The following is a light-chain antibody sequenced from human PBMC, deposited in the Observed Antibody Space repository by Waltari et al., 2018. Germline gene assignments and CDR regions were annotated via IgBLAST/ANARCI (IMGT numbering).Light chain of an antibody. J-gene: IGKJ4*01. CDR2: DAS. V-gene: IGKV3-11*01. Sequence: EIVLTQSPAILSFSPVERATLSCRASQSVGTYLAWYQQRPGKSPRLLIYDASYRATGIPARFSGSGSETDFTLTISSLQPEDFAVYYCQQRRNWPLTFGGGTRVQI. CDR3: QQRRNWPLT. CDR1: QSVGTY.